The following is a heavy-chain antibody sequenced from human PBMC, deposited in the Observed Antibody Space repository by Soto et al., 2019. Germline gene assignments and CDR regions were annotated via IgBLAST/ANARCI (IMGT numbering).Heavy chain of an antibody. CDR1: GFTFSSYS. J-gene: IGHJ4*02. CDR2: ISSSSSYI. Sequence: EVQLVESGGGLVKPGGSLRLSCASSGFTFSSYSMNWVRQAPGKGLECVSSISSSSSYIYYADSVKGRFTISRDNAKNSLYLQMNSLRAEDTAVYYCARDGLISGRDYWGQGTMVTVSS. CDR3: ARDGLISGRDY. D-gene: IGHD6-19*01. V-gene: IGHV3-21*01.